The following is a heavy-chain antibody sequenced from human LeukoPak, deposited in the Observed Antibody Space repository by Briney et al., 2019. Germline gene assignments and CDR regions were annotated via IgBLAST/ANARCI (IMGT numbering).Heavy chain of an antibody. CDR1: GYTFTSYD. CDR2: MNPNSGNT. V-gene: IGHV1-8*01. J-gene: IGHJ5*02. D-gene: IGHD4-17*01. CDR3: ARQGDYERENWFDP. Sequence: ASVKVSCKASGYTFTSYDINWVRQATGQGLEWMGWMNPNSGNTGYAQKFQGRVTMTRNTSISTAYMELSSLRSEDTAVYYCARQGDYERENWFDPWGQGTLVTVSS.